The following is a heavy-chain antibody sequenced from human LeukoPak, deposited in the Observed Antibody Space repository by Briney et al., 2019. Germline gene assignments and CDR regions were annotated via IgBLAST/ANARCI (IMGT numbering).Heavy chain of an antibody. Sequence: AGGSLRLSCAASGFTFSSYSMNWVRQAPGKGLEWVSSISSSSSYIYYADSVKGRFTISRDNAKNSLYLQMNSLRAEDTAVYYCVKERGYRSSWRLEYWGQGTLVTVSS. CDR1: GFTFSSYS. D-gene: IGHD6-13*01. V-gene: IGHV3-21*01. J-gene: IGHJ4*02. CDR2: ISSSSSYI. CDR3: VKERGYRSSWRLEY.